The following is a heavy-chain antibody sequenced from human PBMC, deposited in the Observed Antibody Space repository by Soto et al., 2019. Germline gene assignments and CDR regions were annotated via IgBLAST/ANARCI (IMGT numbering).Heavy chain of an antibody. D-gene: IGHD3-16*01. Sequence: EVQLVESGGGLVQPGGSLRLSCAASGFTFSSYSMNWVGQAPGRGLGWVSYISSSSSTLYYANSVKGRFTISRDNAKNSMYLQMNSLRDEDTAVYYCAREGVILNWFDPWGQGTLVTVSS. CDR3: AREGVILNWFDP. CDR2: ISSSSSTL. J-gene: IGHJ5*02. CDR1: GFTFSSYS. V-gene: IGHV3-48*02.